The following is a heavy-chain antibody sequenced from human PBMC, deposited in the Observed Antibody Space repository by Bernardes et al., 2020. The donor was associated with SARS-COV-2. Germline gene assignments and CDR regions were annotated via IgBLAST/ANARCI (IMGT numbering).Heavy chain of an antibody. D-gene: IGHD3-10*02. CDR3: ARQPGIYVHFDF. V-gene: IGHV3-48*01. Sequence: SLRLSCAASGFTFSTYAMNWVRQAPGKGLEWVSYITSSSSTIYYAESVKGRFTISRDNAKNSLYLQMNSLRAEDTAVYYCARQPGIYVHFDFWGQGTLVTVSS. CDR2: ITSSSSTI. J-gene: IGHJ4*02. CDR1: GFTFSTYA.